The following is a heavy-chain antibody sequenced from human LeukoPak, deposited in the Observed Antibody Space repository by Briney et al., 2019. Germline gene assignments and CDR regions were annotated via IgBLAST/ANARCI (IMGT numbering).Heavy chain of an antibody. J-gene: IGHJ4*02. D-gene: IGHD3-22*01. CDR3: APQTMILVL. CDR2: IKEDGSTT. CDR1: GFTFSTHW. V-gene: IGHV3-7*01. Sequence: SGGSLRLSCGASGFTFSTHWVSWVRQAPGKGLEWVANIKEDGSTTDYVDSVKGRFTISRDNAKNSVFLQMNSLRAEDTAVYYCAPQTMILVLGGQGTLVTVSS.